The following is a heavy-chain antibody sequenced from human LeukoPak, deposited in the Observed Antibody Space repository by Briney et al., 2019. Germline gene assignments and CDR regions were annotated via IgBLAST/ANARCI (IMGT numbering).Heavy chain of an antibody. Sequence: PAGGSLRLSCAASGITFSNYGMHWIRQAPGKGLEWVALIWYDGRTKFHADSVKGRFTISRDNSKNTLYLQMDSLRDEDTAVYYCAREWGRIAVAGGPGYWGQGTRVTVSS. CDR1: GITFSNYG. V-gene: IGHV3-33*01. CDR2: IWYDGRTK. J-gene: IGHJ4*02. CDR3: AREWGRIAVAGGPGY. D-gene: IGHD6-19*01.